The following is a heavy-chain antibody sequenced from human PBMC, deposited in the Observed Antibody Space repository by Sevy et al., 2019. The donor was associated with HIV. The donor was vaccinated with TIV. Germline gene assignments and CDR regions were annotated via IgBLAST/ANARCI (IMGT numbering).Heavy chain of an antibody. CDR2: ISFNGNHE. D-gene: IGHD3-9*01. V-gene: IGHV3-30-3*01. CDR1: GFTFTNFP. J-gene: IGHJ4*02. CDR3: VRTAGLTGSYEY. Sequence: GGSLRLSCAASGFTFTNFPMHWVRQAPGRGLEWVAIISFNGNHEFYADSVKVRFTISRDNSKSTLYLQMNSLRREETDVYYCVRTAGLTGSYEYWGQGTPVTVSS.